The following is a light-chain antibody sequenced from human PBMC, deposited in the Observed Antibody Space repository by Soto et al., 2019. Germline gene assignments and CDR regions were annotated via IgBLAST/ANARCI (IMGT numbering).Light chain of an antibody. CDR2: DVS. Sequence: QSVLTQPASVSGSPGQSITISCTGTSSDVGNYNYVSWYQQHPGKAPKLMIYDVSNRPSGVSNRFSGSKSGNTASQTISGLQAEDDADYYCSSYTSSSTRVFGAGTKVTVL. J-gene: IGLJ1*01. V-gene: IGLV2-14*01. CDR1: SSDVGNYNY. CDR3: SSYTSSSTRV.